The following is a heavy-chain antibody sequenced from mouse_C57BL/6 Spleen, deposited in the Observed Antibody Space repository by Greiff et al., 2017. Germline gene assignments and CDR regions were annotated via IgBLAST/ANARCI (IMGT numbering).Heavy chain of an antibody. CDR1: GYTFTSYW. J-gene: IGHJ1*03. D-gene: IGHD1-1*01. V-gene: IGHV1-53*01. CDR3: VKHYYGSGHWYFDY. Sequence: QVQLQQPGTELVKPGASVKLSCKASGYTFTSYWMHWVKQRPGQGLEWIGNINPSNGGTNYNEKFKSKATLTVNKSSSTAYMQLSSLTSEDSAVDYGVKHYYGSGHWYFDYWGTGTTVTVSS. CDR2: INPSNGGT.